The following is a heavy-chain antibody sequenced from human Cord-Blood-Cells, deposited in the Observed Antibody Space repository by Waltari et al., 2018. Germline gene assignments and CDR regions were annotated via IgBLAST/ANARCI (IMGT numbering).Heavy chain of an antibody. CDR1: GVTFSSYG. D-gene: IGHD6-13*01. CDR2: IWYDGSNK. V-gene: IGHV3-33*01. CDR3: ARDLGKIAAAGTDAFYI. J-gene: IGHJ3*02. Sequence: QVQLVESGGGVVQPGRALRLSCAASGVTFSSYGMHWVRQAPGKGLEWVAVIWYDGSNKYYADSVKGRFTISRDNSKNTLYLQMNSLRAEDTAVYYCARDLGKIAAAGTDAFYIWGQGTMVTVSS.